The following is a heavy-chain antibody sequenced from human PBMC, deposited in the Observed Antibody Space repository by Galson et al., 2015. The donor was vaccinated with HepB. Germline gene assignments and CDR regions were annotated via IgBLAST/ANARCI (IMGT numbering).Heavy chain of an antibody. CDR2: ISSSSSTI. CDR3: ARDWGYSSGWYSTGAFDI. D-gene: IGHD6-19*01. CDR1: GFPFSSYS. Sequence: LRLSCAASGFPFSSYSMNWVRQAPGKGLEWVSYISSSSSTIYYADSVKGRFTISRDNAKNSLYLQMNSLRDEDTAVYYCARDWGYSSGWYSTGAFDIWGQGTMVTVSS. V-gene: IGHV3-48*02. J-gene: IGHJ3*02.